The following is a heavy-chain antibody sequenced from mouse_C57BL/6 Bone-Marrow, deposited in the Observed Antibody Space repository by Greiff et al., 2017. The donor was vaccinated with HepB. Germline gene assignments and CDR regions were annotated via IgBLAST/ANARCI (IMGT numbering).Heavy chain of an antibody. CDR1: GYTFTSYW. CDR3: ARGGAWFAY. CDR2: IDPSDSYT. V-gene: IGHV1-50*01. Sequence: QVQLKQSGAELVKPGASVKLSCKASGYTFTSYWMQWVKQRPGQGLEWIGEIDPSDSYTNYNQKFKGKATLTVDTSSSTAYMQLSSLTSEDSAVYYCARGGAWFAYWGQGTLVTVSA. J-gene: IGHJ3*01.